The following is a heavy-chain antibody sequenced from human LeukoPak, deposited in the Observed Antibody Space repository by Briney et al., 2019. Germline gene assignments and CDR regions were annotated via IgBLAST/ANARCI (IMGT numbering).Heavy chain of an antibody. J-gene: IGHJ5*02. V-gene: IGHV3-74*01. CDR2: INSDGSRT. Sequence: PGGSLRLSCAASGFTFSSYWMYWVRQVPGKGLVWVSRINSDGSRTSYADSVKGRFTISRDNAKNTLYLQMNSLRAEDTAVYYCARAWNGDYGRSDPWGQGTLVTVPS. CDR3: ARAWNGDYGRSDP. D-gene: IGHD4-17*01. CDR1: GFTFSSYW.